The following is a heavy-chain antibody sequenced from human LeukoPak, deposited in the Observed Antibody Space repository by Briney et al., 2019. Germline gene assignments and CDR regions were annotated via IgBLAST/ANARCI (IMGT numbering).Heavy chain of an antibody. CDR2: IYYSGST. Sequence: PSETLSLTCTVSGGSISSGDYYWSWIRQPPGKGLEWIGYIYYSGSTYYNPSLKSRVTISVDTSKNQFSLKLSSVTAADTAVYYCARGANYYYYYGIDIWGQGTTVTVSS. CDR1: GGSISSGDYY. V-gene: IGHV4-30-4*01. CDR3: ARGANYYYYYGIDI. J-gene: IGHJ6*02.